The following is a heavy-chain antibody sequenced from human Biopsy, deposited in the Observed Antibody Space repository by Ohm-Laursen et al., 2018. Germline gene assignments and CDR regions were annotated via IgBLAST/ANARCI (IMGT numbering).Heavy chain of an antibody. V-gene: IGHV3-9*01. J-gene: IGHJ3*02. Sequence: SSLRLSCTASGFTFSSYAMHWVRQTPGKGLEWVSGISWNSGRIAYADSVKGRFTISRDNAKNSLYLQMNSLRAEDTALYYCAKGQAPDGYNYAFDIWGQGTMLTVSS. CDR3: AKGQAPDGYNYAFDI. CDR1: GFTFSSYA. CDR2: ISWNSGRI. D-gene: IGHD5-24*01.